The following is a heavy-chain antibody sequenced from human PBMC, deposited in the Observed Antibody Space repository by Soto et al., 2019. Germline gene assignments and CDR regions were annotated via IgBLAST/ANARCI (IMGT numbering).Heavy chain of an antibody. J-gene: IGHJ4*02. CDR3: ARGSFLTVGGVIVLFDY. V-gene: IGHV4-39*02. D-gene: IGHD3-16*02. CDR2: IYYNGNT. Sequence: SETLSLTCTVSGGSVGSSSYYWGWIRQPPGKALEWIGSIYYNGNTFYNPSLESRVSISVDTSKNHFSLNLRSVTAADTAVYYCARGSFLTVGGVIVLFDYWGQGTLVTVSS. CDR1: GGSVGSSSYY.